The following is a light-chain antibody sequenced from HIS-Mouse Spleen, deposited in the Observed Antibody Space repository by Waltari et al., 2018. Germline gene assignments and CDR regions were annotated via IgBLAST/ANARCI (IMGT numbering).Light chain of an antibody. Sequence: SYELTQPPSASVSPGQTARITCTGDACPKEYAYWYQQKSGQAPVLVIYEDSKRPSGIPERFSGSSSGTMATLTISGAQVEDEADYYCYSTDSSGNHRVFGGGTKLTVL. CDR1: ACPKEY. CDR2: EDS. J-gene: IGLJ2*01. V-gene: IGLV3-10*01. CDR3: YSTDSSGNHRV.